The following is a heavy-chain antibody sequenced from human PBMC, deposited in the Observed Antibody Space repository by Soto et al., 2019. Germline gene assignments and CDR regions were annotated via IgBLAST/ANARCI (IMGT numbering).Heavy chain of an antibody. CDR2: ISYDGGNK. J-gene: IGHJ6*02. CDR1: GFTFSRYG. D-gene: IGHD1-26*01. Sequence: PGGSLRLSCAPSGFTFSRYGMHCFRQAPGNGVDWRAVISYDGGNKYYADSVKGGFTISRDNSKNTLYLQMNSLRAEDTAVYYCAKDVVVGATTGLGDYYYYYGIDVWGQGTTVTVSS. CDR3: AKDVVVGATTGLGDYYYYYGIDV. V-gene: IGHV3-30*18.